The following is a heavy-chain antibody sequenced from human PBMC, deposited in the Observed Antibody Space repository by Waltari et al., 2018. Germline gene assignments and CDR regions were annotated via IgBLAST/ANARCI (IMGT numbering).Heavy chain of an antibody. J-gene: IGHJ4*02. CDR3: SRAGSRQLWRLPDY. D-gene: IGHD5-18*01. CDR2: MRTKAAGETT. CDR1: GFTFGHYA. Sequence: EVQLVESGGGLVQPGRSLRLPCTASGFTFGHYAMSWFRKAPGKGLEWVGFMRTKAAGETTEYAASVKGRFTVSRDDTKNIAYLQMNSLKTEDTAVYYCSRAGSRQLWRLPDYWGQGALVTVSS. V-gene: IGHV3-49*03.